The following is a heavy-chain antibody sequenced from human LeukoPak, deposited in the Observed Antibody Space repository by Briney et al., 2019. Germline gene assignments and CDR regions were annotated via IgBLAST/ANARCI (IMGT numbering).Heavy chain of an antibody. D-gene: IGHD3-3*01. CDR2: IIPIFGTA. Sequence: ASVKVSCKASGGTFSSYAISWVRQAPGQGLEWMGGIIPIFGTANYAQKFQGRVTITADECTSTAYMELSSLRSEDTAVYYCARTGEWLLYAGFDYWGQGTLVTVSS. J-gene: IGHJ4*02. CDR3: ARTGEWLLYAGFDY. V-gene: IGHV1-69*13. CDR1: GGTFSSYA.